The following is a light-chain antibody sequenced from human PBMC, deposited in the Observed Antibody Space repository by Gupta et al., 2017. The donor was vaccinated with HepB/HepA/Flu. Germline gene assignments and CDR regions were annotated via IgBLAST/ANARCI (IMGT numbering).Light chain of an antibody. Sequence: SSGLTQPPSVSVSPGQTASITCSRDKLGDKYACWYQQKPGQSPVLVIYQDSKRPSGIPERFSGSNSGNTASLTISGTQAMDEADYYCQAWDSSTPPLVFGGGTKLTVL. CDR1: KLGDKY. J-gene: IGLJ2*01. CDR3: QAWDSSTPPLV. V-gene: IGLV3-1*01. CDR2: QDS.